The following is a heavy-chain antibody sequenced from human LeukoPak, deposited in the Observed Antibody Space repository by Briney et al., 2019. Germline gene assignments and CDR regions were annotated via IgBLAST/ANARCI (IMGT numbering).Heavy chain of an antibody. CDR2: ISYSGST. Sequence: NPSETLSLTCTVSGGSISSYYWSWIRQPPGKGLEWIGYISYSGSTNYNPSLKSRVTISVDTSKNQFSLKLSSVTAADTAVYYCARHPDYGGNFDSWGQGTLVTVSS. CDR1: GGSISSYY. J-gene: IGHJ4*02. V-gene: IGHV4-59*08. CDR3: ARHPDYGGNFDS. D-gene: IGHD4-23*01.